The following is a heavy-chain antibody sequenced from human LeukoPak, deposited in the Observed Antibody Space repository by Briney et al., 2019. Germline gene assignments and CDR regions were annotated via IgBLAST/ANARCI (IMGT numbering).Heavy chain of an antibody. CDR3: ARHVPPTVAGTTQNWYFDL. Sequence: SETLSLTCTVSGGSISSGSDYWSWSRQPPGKGLGWIGRIYTSGSTNYNPSLKSRVTISVDTSKNQFSLRLSSVTAADTAVYYCARHVPPTVAGTTQNWYFDLWGRGTLVTVSS. CDR2: IYTSGST. D-gene: IGHD6-19*01. J-gene: IGHJ2*01. V-gene: IGHV4-61*02. CDR1: GGSISSGSDY.